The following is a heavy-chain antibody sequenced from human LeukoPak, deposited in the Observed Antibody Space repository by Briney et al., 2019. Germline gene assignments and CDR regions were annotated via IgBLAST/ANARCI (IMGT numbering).Heavy chain of an antibody. CDR2: IYYSGST. CDR1: GGSISSGGSR. J-gene: IGHJ6*02. D-gene: IGHD3-3*01. CDR3: ARGPLGERFLEWLRPTYYYYYGMDV. Sequence: SETLSLTCNVSGGSISSGGSRWSWIRQHPGKGLEWIGYIYYSGSTYYNPSLESRLTMSVDTSKNQFSLHLTSVTAADTAVYYCARGPLGERFLEWLRPTYYYYYGMDVWGQGTTVTVSS. V-gene: IGHV4-31*03.